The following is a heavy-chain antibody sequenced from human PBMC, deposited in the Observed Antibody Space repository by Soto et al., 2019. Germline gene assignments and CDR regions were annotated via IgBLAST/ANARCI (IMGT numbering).Heavy chain of an antibody. Sequence: GGSLRLSCAASGFTFSSYSMNWVRQAPGKGLEWVSYISSSSSTIYYADSVKGRLTISRDNSKTTLYLQMNSLRAEDTAVYYCAKCGGLGTPRGADNFNCPIDYWGQGIPVTVSS. J-gene: IGHJ4*02. CDR2: ISSSSSTI. CDR3: AKCGGLGTPRGADNFNCPIDY. V-gene: IGHV3-48*01. D-gene: IGHD3-10*01. CDR1: GFTFSSYS.